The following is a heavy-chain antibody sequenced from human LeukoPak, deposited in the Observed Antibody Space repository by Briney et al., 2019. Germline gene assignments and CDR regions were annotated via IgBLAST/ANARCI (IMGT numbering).Heavy chain of an antibody. D-gene: IGHD3-9*01. CDR3: ARDYYDILTGYSIQPFDY. J-gene: IGHJ4*02. Sequence: ASVKVSCEASGYTFISYGFSWVRQAPGQGLEWMGWISAYNGHTNYAQKLQGRVTMTTDTSTSTAYMELRSLRSDDTAVYYCARDYYDILTGYSIQPFDYWGQGTLVTVSS. V-gene: IGHV1-18*04. CDR2: ISAYNGHT. CDR1: GYTFISYG.